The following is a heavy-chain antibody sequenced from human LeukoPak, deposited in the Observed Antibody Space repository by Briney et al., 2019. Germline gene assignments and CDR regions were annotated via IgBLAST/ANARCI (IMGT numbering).Heavy chain of an antibody. Sequence: PGRSLRLSCAASGFTFDDYAMHWVRQAPGKGLEWVSGISWNSGSIGYADSVKGRFTISRDNAKNSLYLQMNSLRAEDTALYYCAKGSFVEWEPFDYWGQGTLVTVSS. CDR2: ISWNSGSI. D-gene: IGHD3-3*01. CDR1: GFTFDDYA. J-gene: IGHJ4*02. V-gene: IGHV3-9*01. CDR3: AKGSFVEWEPFDY.